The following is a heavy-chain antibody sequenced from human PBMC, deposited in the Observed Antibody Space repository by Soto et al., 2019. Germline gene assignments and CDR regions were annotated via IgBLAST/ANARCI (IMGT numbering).Heavy chain of an antibody. D-gene: IGHD2-15*01. CDR3: ARHPGFGYCSGGSCFPFDY. Sequence: QVQLVQSGAEVKKPGASVKVSCKASGYTFTGYYMHWVRQAPGQGLEWMGWINPNSGGTNYAQKCQGRVTMTRDTSISTAYMELSRLRSDDTAVYYCARHPGFGYCSGGSCFPFDYWGQGTLVTVSS. J-gene: IGHJ4*02. V-gene: IGHV1-2*02. CDR2: INPNSGGT. CDR1: GYTFTGYY.